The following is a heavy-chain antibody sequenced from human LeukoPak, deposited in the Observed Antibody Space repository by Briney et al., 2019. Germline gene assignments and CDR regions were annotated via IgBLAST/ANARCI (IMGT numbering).Heavy chain of an antibody. CDR3: ARILERQYGMDV. CDR2: INPNSGGT. D-gene: IGHD1-1*01. V-gene: IGHV1-2*02. CDR1: GYTFTGYC. J-gene: IGHJ6*02. Sequence: GASVKVSCKASGYTFTGYCMHWVRQAPGQGLEWMGWINPNSGGTNYAQKFQGRVTMTRDTSISTAYMELSRLRSDDTAVYYCARILERQYGMDVWGQGTTVTVSS.